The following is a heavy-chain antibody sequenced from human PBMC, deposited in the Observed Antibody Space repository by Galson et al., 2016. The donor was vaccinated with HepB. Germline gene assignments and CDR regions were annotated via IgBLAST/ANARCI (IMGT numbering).Heavy chain of an antibody. CDR2: ISYDGSNE. J-gene: IGHJ4*02. D-gene: IGHD3-9*01. CDR3: AKTPRILRDFDWITGLDY. CDR1: QFTFSSYG. Sequence: SLRLSCAASQFTFSSYGMHWVRQAPGKGPEWVAVISYDGSNEYYGDSVKGRFTISRDNSKSTLYLQMNNVTTEDTAVYYCAKTPRILRDFDWITGLDYWGQGTLVIVSS. V-gene: IGHV3-30*18.